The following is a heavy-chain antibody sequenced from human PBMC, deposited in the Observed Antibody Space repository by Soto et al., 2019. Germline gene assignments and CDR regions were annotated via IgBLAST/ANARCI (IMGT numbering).Heavy chain of an antibody. Sequence: PGGSLRLSCAASGFTFTRYSMNWVRQAPGKGLVWVSRINSDGSSTSYADSVKGRFTISRDNAKNTLYLQMNSLRAEDTAVYYCARGCSSWSLDYWGQGTLVTVSS. CDR3: ARGCSSWSLDY. J-gene: IGHJ4*02. V-gene: IGHV3-74*01. D-gene: IGHD6-13*01. CDR1: GFTFTRYS. CDR2: INSDGSST.